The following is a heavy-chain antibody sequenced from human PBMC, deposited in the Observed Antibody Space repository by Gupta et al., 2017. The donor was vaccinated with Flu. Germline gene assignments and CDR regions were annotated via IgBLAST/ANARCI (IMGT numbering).Heavy chain of an antibody. Sequence: QVHLQQWGAGLLKPSETLSLTCGVYGGPSTGYYRSWVRQPPGKGLEWIGEIHYSGSTTYNASLEGRVTISADAPKNQFSLKLTSVTAADTAIYYGARGRDEAKAGDYWGQGTLVTVSS. CDR2: IHYSGST. CDR3: ARGRDEAKAGDY. CDR1: GGPSTGYY. J-gene: IGHJ4*02. V-gene: IGHV4-34*01.